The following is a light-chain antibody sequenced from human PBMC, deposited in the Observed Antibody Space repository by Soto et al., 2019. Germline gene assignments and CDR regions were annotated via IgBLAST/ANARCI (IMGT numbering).Light chain of an antibody. CDR3: CSYAGSSTYV. V-gene: IGLV2-23*01. J-gene: IGLJ1*01. Sequence: SALTQPASVSGSPGQSITISCTGTSSDVGSYNLVSWYQHHPGKDPKFMIYEATRRPSGVSNRFSGSKSGNTASLTIAGLQAEDEADYYCCSYAGSSTYVFGTGTKVTVL. CDR2: EAT. CDR1: SSDVGSYNL.